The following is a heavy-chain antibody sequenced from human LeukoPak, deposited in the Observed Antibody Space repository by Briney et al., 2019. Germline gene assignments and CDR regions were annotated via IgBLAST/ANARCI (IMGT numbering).Heavy chain of an antibody. D-gene: IGHD3-10*01. J-gene: IGHJ5*02. CDR3: AKRSEANYGPGSYYPRYNWFDP. Sequence: GGSLRLSCAASGFTFSSYAMSWVRQAPGKGLEWVSRISGSGGSTSYADSVKGRFTISRDNSKNTLYLQMNSLRAEDTAVYYCAKRSEANYGPGSYYPRYNWFDPWGQGTLVTVSS. V-gene: IGHV3-23*01. CDR2: ISGSGGST. CDR1: GFTFSSYA.